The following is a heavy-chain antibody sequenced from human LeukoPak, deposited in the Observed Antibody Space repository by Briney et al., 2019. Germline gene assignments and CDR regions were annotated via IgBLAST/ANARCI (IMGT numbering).Heavy chain of an antibody. D-gene: IGHD3-3*01. CDR2: ISYDGSNK. CDR3: ARDRSDYDFWSGYYPPYYYGMDV. Sequence: PGGSLRLSCAASGFTFSSYGMHWVRQAPGKGLEWVAVISYDGSNKYYADSVKGRFTISRDNSKNTLYLQMNSLRAEDTAVYYCARDRSDYDFWSGYYPPYYYGMDVWGQGTTVTVSS. V-gene: IGHV3-30*03. J-gene: IGHJ6*02. CDR1: GFTFSSYG.